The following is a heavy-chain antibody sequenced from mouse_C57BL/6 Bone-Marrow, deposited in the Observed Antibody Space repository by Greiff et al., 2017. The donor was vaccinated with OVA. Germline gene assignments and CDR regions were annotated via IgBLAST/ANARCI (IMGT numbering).Heavy chain of an antibody. D-gene: IGHD4-1*02. J-gene: IGHJ3*01. V-gene: IGHV1-52*01. CDR2: IDPSDSET. CDR1: GYTFTSYW. Sequence: VQLQQPGAELVRPGSSVKLSCKASGYTFTSYWMHWVKQRPIQGLEWIGNIDPSDSETHYNQKFKDKATLTVEKSSSTAYMQLSSLTSEDSAVYYCARRQLGRAWFAYWGQGTLVTVSA. CDR3: ARRQLGRAWFAY.